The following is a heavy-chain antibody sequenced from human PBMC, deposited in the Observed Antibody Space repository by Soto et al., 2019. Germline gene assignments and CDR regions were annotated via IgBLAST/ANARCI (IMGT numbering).Heavy chain of an antibody. J-gene: IGHJ5*02. CDR3: AKDSMPTYYYDSSGYYYVKRGYNWFDP. D-gene: IGHD3-22*01. CDR1: GFTFDDYA. V-gene: IGHV3-9*01. Sequence: PGGSLRLSCAASGFTFDDYAMHWVRQAPGKGLEWVSGISWNSGSIGYADSVKGRFTISRDNAKNSLYLQMNSLRAEDTALYYCAKDSMPTYYYDSSGYYYVKRGYNWFDPWGQGTLVTVSS. CDR2: ISWNSGSI.